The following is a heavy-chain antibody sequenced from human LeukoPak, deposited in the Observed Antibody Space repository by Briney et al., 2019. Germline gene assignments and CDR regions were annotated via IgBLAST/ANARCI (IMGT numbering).Heavy chain of an antibody. CDR1: GGSISSSSYY. J-gene: IGHJ3*02. CDR2: IYYSGST. V-gene: IGHV4-39*01. CDR3: ARHVKRDTYYYGSGSSRAFDI. Sequence: SETLSLTCTVSGGSISSSSYYWGWIRQPPGTGLEWIGSIYYSGSTYYNPSLKSRVTISVDTSKNQFSPKLSSVTAADTAVYYCARHVKRDTYYYGSGSSRAFDIWGQGTMVTVSS. D-gene: IGHD3-10*01.